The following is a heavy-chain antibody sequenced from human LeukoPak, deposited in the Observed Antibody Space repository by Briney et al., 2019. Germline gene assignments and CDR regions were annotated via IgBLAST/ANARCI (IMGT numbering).Heavy chain of an antibody. Sequence: GGSLRLSCAASQFTFSSYDMHWVRQAPGKGLDWVAVISRDGSNKKYGDSVKGRFTTSRDNSKNTLYLQMNSLRAEDTAEYYCARGSKWFGELIRRGEYYFDYVGQGTLVTVSS. CDR2: ISRDGSNK. J-gene: IGHJ4*02. CDR1: QFTFSSYD. D-gene: IGHD3-10*01. V-gene: IGHV3-30*03. CDR3: ARGSKWFGELIRRGEYYFDY.